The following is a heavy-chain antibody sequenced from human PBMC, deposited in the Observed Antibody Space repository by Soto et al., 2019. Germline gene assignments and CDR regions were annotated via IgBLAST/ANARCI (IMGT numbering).Heavy chain of an antibody. CDR1: GASISSYY. J-gene: IGHJ4*02. CDR3: ARPNKAAGTDY. CDR2: VYYSGST. V-gene: IGHV4-59*08. D-gene: IGHD6-13*01. Sequence: QVHLQESGPGLVKPSETLSLTCTVSGASISSYYWTWIRQPPGKGLEWIGYVYYSGSTSYNPSLKSRVPISVDTSKTHFSLNLSAVTAADTAVYYCARPNKAAGTDYWGQGTLVTVSS.